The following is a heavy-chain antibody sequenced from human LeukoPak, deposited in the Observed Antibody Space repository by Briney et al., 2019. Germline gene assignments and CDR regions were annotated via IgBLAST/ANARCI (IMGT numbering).Heavy chain of an antibody. V-gene: IGHV4-30-2*01. J-gene: IGHJ4*02. D-gene: IGHD1-26*01. CDR2: IYHSGST. CDR3: ARGPNSGSYYFYFDH. CDR1: GGSISSGGYS. Sequence: SETLSLTCAVSGGSISSGGYSWSWLRQPPGKGLEWIVYIYHSGSTYYNPSLKSRVTISVDRSKNQFSLKLSSVTAADTAVYYCARGPNSGSYYFYFDHWGQGTLVTVSS.